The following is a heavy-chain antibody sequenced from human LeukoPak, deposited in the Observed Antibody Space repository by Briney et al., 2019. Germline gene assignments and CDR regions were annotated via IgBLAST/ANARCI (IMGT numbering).Heavy chain of an antibody. Sequence: SETLSLTCAVSGDSISSGDYSWSWIRQPPGTGLEWIGYIYNSGTTNYNPSLKSRVTISVDTSKNQFSLKLSSVSAADTAIYYCARNGDDSSDYYYFDYWGQGTLVTVSS. D-gene: IGHD3-22*01. CDR2: IYNSGTT. CDR1: GDSISSGDYS. V-gene: IGHV4-30-4*07. J-gene: IGHJ4*02. CDR3: ARNGDDSSDYYYFDY.